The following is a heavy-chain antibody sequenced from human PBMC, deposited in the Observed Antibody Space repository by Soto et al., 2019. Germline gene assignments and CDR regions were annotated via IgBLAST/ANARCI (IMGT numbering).Heavy chain of an antibody. D-gene: IGHD4-17*01. Sequence: SETLSLTCTVSGGSISSGGYYWSWIRQHPGKGLEWIGYIYYSGSTYYNPSLKSRVTISVDTSKNQFSLKLSSVTAADTAVYYCARVLHYGGRSIDYWGQGTLVTVSS. V-gene: IGHV4-31*03. CDR1: GGSISSGGYY. J-gene: IGHJ4*02. CDR3: ARVLHYGGRSIDY. CDR2: IYYSGST.